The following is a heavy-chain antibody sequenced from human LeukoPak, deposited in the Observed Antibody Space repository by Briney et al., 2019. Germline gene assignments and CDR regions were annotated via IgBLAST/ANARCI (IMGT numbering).Heavy chain of an antibody. CDR2: INHSGST. V-gene: IGHV4-34*01. CDR1: GGSFSDSF. J-gene: IGHJ5*01. CDR3: ARLRGDKSRDS. D-gene: IGHD2-21*01. Sequence: SETLSLTCAVSGGSFSDSFWNWFRQPPGKGLEWLGEINHSGSTTYNPSLKSRVTISVDTAKNQFSLKLSSVTAADRALYYCARLRGDKSRDSWGQGTLVTVSS.